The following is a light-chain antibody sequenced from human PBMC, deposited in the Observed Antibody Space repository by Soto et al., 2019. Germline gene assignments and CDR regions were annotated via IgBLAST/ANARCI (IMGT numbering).Light chain of an antibody. J-gene: IGLJ3*02. CDR3: SSYTTSSTWV. CDR2: DVS. V-gene: IGLV2-14*01. Sequence: QSVLTQPASVSGSPGQSITISCTGTSSDVGGYNYVSWFQQHPGKAPKLMLSDVSNRPSGVSNRFSGSKSGNTASLTISGLQAEDEADYYCSSYTTSSTWVFGGGTKLTVL. CDR1: SSDVGGYNY.